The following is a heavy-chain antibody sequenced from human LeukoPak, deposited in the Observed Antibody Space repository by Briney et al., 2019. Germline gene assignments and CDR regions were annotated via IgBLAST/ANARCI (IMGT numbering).Heavy chain of an antibody. J-gene: IGHJ4*02. CDR2: INAGNGNT. V-gene: IGHV1-3*01. Sequence: ALVKVSCKASGYTFTSYAMHWVRQAPGQRLEWMGWINAGNGNTKYSQKFQGRVTITRDTSASTAYMELSSLRSEDTAVYYCAREGGLNVLRYFDWLGSFDYWGQGTLVTVSS. D-gene: IGHD3-9*01. CDR3: AREGGLNVLRYFDWLGSFDY. CDR1: GYTFTSYA.